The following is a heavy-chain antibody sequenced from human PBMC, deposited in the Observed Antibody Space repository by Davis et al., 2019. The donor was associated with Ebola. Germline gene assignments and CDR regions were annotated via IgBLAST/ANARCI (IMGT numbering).Heavy chain of an antibody. CDR3: AAGYRYGFVYYFYYGMDV. CDR2: IVVGSGNT. D-gene: IGHD5-18*01. Sequence: SVKVSCKASGFTFTSSAVQWVRQARGQRLEWIGRIVVGSGNTNYAQKFQERVTITRDMSTSTAYMELSSLRSEDTAVYYCAAGYRYGFVYYFYYGMDVWGQGTTVTVSS. CDR1: GFTFTSSA. V-gene: IGHV1-58*01. J-gene: IGHJ6*02.